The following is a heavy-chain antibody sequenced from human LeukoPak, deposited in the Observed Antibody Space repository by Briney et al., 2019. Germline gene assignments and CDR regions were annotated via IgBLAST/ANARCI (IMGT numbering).Heavy chain of an antibody. CDR1: DDSITMYY. D-gene: IGHD5-18*01. V-gene: IGHV4-59*01. J-gene: IGHJ4*02. CDR2: IYYSGST. CDR3: AGSGWYHHVDTAMAFDY. Sequence: PSETLSLTCTVSDDSITMYYWTWIRQPPGKGLEWIGYIYYSGSTNYNPSLKSRVTISVDTSKNQFSLKLGSVTAADTAVYYCAGSGWYHHVDTAMAFDYWGQGTLVTVSS.